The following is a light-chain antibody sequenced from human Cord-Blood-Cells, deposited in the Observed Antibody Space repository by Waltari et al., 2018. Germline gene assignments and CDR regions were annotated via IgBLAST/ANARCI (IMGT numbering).Light chain of an antibody. V-gene: IGLV2-11*01. CDR2: DGS. Sequence: QSALTQPRSVSGSPGQSVTISCTGTTSDVGGFKHVSLYQQLPGTAPKLMIYDGSQRPSGVPDRFSGSKSGNTASLTISGLQAEDAADYYCCSYAGSWVFGGGTKLTVL. J-gene: IGLJ3*02. CDR3: CSYAGSWV. CDR1: TSDVGGFKH.